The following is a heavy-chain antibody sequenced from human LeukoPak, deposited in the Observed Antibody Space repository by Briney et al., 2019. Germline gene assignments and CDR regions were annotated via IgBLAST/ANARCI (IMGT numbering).Heavy chain of an antibody. D-gene: IGHD6-19*01. CDR3: SKAGAVTYMDV. V-gene: IGHV3-33*06. CDR2: IWYDGSNK. CDR1: GFTFSSYG. Sequence: GGSLRLSCAASGFTFSSYGMHWVRQAPGKGLEWVAVIWYDGSNKYYADSVKGRFTISRDNSKNTLYLQMNSLRAEDTAVYYCSKAGAVTYMDVWGKGTTVTVSS. J-gene: IGHJ6*03.